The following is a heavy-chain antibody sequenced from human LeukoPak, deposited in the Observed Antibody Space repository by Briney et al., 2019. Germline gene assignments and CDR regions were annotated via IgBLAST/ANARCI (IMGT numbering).Heavy chain of an antibody. CDR3: AKDQQSSSWYRRSKHPAYYFDY. CDR2: ISGSGGST. V-gene: IGHV3-23*01. Sequence: GGSLRLSCAASGFTFSSYAMSWVRQAPGKGLEWVSAISGSGGSTYYADSVKGRFTISRDNSKNTPYLQINSLRAEDTAVYYCAKDQQSSSWYRRSKHPAYYFDYWGQGTLVTVSS. J-gene: IGHJ4*02. D-gene: IGHD6-13*01. CDR1: GFTFSSYA.